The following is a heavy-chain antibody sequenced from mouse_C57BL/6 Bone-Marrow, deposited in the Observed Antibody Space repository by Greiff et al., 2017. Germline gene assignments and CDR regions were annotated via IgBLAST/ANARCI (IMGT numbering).Heavy chain of an antibody. CDR2: IDPEDGET. Sequence: EVQLQESGAELVKPGASVKLSCTASGFNIKDYYMHWVKQRTEQGLEWIGRIDPEDGETKYAPKFQGKATITADTSSNTAYLQLSSLTSEDTAVYYCASPLYDGYYSYAMDYWGQGTSVTVSS. CDR1: GFNIKDYY. CDR3: ASPLYDGYYSYAMDY. D-gene: IGHD2-3*01. J-gene: IGHJ4*01. V-gene: IGHV14-2*01.